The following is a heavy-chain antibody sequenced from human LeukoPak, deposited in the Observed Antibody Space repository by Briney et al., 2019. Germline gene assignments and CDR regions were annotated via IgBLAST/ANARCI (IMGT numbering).Heavy chain of an antibody. D-gene: IGHD5-18*01. V-gene: IGHV4-39*01. CDR2: MYYSGST. CDR1: DGSISSSGYY. Sequence: SETLSLTCTVSDGSISSSGYYWGWIRQPPGKGLEWIGSMYYSGSTYYNPSLKSRVTISVDTSKNQFSLKLSSVTATDTAVYYCARRRSGNSYVDYWGQGTLVTVSS. J-gene: IGHJ4*02. CDR3: ARRRSGNSYVDY.